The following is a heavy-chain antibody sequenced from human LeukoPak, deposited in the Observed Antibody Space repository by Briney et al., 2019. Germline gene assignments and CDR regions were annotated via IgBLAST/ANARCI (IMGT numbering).Heavy chain of an antibody. CDR3: ARGATISETGYFDF. V-gene: IGHV4-34*01. J-gene: IGHJ4*03. Sequence: PSETLSLTCAVYGGSFSRYYWSWIRQSPGKGLEWIAEIDHRGDTNYNPSVKSRVTISVDTSKNQFTLKVRSLSAADTAVYYCARGATISETGYFDFWGQGTLVTVSS. D-gene: IGHD5-24*01. CDR1: GGSFSRYY. CDR2: IDHRGDT.